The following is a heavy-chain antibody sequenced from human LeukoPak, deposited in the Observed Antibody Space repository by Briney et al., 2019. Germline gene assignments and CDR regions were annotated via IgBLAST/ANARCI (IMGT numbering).Heavy chain of an antibody. V-gene: IGHV1-46*01. CDR1: GYTFTSYY. D-gene: IGHD3-22*01. CDR3: ARATDYYYDSSGTLDY. J-gene: IGHJ4*02. Sequence: GASVKVSCKASGYTFTSYYMHWVRQAPGQGLEWMGIINPSGGSTSYAQKFQGRVTMTRDTSTSTVYMELSSLRSEDTAVYYCARATDYYYDSSGTLDYWGQGTLVTVSS. CDR2: INPSGGST.